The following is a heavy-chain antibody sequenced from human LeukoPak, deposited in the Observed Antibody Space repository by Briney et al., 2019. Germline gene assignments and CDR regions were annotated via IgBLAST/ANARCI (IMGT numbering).Heavy chain of an antibody. CDR2: ISAYNGNT. Sequence: ASVKVSCKASGYTFTSYGISWVRQAPGQGLEWMGWISAYNGNTNYAQKLQGRVTVTTDTSTSTAYMELRSLRSGDTAVYYCARRFTSSSWYAAYYYYYMDVWGKGTTVTISS. V-gene: IGHV1-18*01. CDR1: GYTFTSYG. CDR3: ARRFTSSSWYAAYYYYYMDV. J-gene: IGHJ6*03. D-gene: IGHD6-13*01.